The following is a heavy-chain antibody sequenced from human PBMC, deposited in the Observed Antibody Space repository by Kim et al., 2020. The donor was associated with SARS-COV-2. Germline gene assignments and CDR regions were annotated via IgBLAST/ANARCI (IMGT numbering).Heavy chain of an antibody. D-gene: IGHD6-19*01. CDR3: AKVIVEKQYYFDY. CDR1: GFTFSSYG. V-gene: IGHV3-30*18. CDR2: ISYDGSNK. J-gene: IGHJ4*02. Sequence: GGSLRLSCAASGFTFSSYGMHWVRQAPGKGLEWVAVISYDGSNKYYADSVKGRFTISRDNSKNTLYLQMNSLRAEDTAVYYCAKVIVEKQYYFDYWGQGTLVTVSS.